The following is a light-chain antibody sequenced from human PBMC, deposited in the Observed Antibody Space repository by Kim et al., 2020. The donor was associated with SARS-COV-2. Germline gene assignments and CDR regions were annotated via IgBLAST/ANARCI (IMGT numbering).Light chain of an antibody. J-gene: IGKJ2*01. V-gene: IGKV3-15*01. CDR1: QSVTTY. CDR2: DAS. Sequence: VSPGDRATLSCRASQSVTTYLAWYQQKPGQAPRLLIYDASTRATGIPARFSGSGSGTEFTLTISSLQSEDFAVYYCQQYDNWPPWTFGQGTKLEI. CDR3: QQYDNWPPWT.